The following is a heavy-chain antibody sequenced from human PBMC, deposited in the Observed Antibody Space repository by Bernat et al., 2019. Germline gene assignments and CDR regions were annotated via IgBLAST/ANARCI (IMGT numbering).Heavy chain of an antibody. D-gene: IGHD6-13*01. CDR1: GFTFSNYG. CDR3: ARLGSSWSFDD. Sequence: QVQLVESGGGVVQPGRSLRLSCAASGFTFSNYGMDWVRQAPGKGLEWVAVIWYDGSNKYYADSVKGRFTISRDNSKNTLYLQMDSLRAEDTAVYYLARLGSSWSFDDWGQGSMVTVSS. CDR2: IWYDGSNK. V-gene: IGHV3-33*01. J-gene: IGHJ4*02.